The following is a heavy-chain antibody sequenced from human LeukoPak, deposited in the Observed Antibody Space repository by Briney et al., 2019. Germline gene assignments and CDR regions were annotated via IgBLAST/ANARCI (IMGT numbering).Heavy chain of an antibody. V-gene: IGHV3-23*01. D-gene: IGHD5-18*01. CDR1: GFTFRSYD. J-gene: IGHJ4*02. CDR2: INVCGGST. Sequence: GGSLRLSCAGSGFTFRSYDMGWAGPAPGKGVGRVSGINVCGGSTFNADSVRGRFTIYRDNPKRTLFLQMNSLRAEDTAFYYCAKAELGMDTFFDYWGQGPLVTVFS. CDR3: AKAELGMDTFFDY.